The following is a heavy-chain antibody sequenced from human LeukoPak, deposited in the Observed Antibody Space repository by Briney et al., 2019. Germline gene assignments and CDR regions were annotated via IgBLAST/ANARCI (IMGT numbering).Heavy chain of an antibody. D-gene: IGHD3-10*01. CDR2: INHSGST. V-gene: IGHV4-34*01. CDR1: GGSFSGYY. J-gene: IGHJ5*02. Sequence: SETLSLTCAVYGGSFSGYYWSWIRQPPGKGLEWIGEINHSGSTNYNPPLKSRVTISVDTSKNQFSLKLSSVTAADTAVYYCASYGSGNWFDPWGQGTLVTVSS. CDR3: ASYGSGNWFDP.